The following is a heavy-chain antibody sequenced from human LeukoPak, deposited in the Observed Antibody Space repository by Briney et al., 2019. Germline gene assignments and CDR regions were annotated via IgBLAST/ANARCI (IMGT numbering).Heavy chain of an antibody. CDR3: ARVDPDSSSTLEVFDY. Sequence: SETLSLTCTVSGGSISSYYWNWIRQPPGKGLEWIGYIYYRGSTNYNPSLKSRVTISVDTSKNQFSLKLSSVTAADTAVYYCARVDPDSSSTLEVFDYWGQGTLVTVSS. V-gene: IGHV4-59*01. CDR2: IYYRGST. CDR1: GGSISSYY. D-gene: IGHD6-6*01. J-gene: IGHJ4*02.